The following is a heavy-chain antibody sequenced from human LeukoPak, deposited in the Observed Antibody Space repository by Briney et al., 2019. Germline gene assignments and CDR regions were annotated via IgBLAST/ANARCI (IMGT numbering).Heavy chain of an antibody. J-gene: IGHJ4*02. CDR2: IYYSGST. V-gene: IGHV4-59*01. CDR3: ARATDSVFDY. CDR1: GGSISSYY. Sequence: PSETLPHICTVSGGSISSYYWSWIRQPPGKGLEWIGYIYYSGSTNYNPSLKNLVTISVDTSKSQFSLKLSSVTAADTAVYYCARATDSVFDYWGKGSLVTVSS. D-gene: IGHD5-18*01.